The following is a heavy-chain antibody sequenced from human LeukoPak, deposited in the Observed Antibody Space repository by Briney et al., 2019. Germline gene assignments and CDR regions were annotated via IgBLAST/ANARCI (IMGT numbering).Heavy chain of an antibody. CDR3: TREGVYAPNPTSYHRDAFDI. J-gene: IGHJ3*02. V-gene: IGHV1-69*04. Sequence: SVKVSCKASGDNFSNSVITWVRQAPGQGLEWMGRIIPVFGVSNFAQKFQGRVTITADKSTNTAHMELSRLNTGDMAVYYCTREGVYAPNPTSYHRDAFDIWGQGTLVIVSS. CDR1: GDNFSNSV. CDR2: IIPVFGVS. D-gene: IGHD2/OR15-2a*01.